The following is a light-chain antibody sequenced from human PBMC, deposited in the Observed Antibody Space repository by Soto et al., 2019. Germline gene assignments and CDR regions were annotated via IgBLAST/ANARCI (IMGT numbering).Light chain of an antibody. CDR1: QSVSSN. V-gene: IGKV3-15*01. CDR3: QQYKNGPSWT. J-gene: IGKJ1*01. Sequence: EIVMTQSPATLSVSPGERATLSCRASQSVSSNLAWYQQKPGQAPRLLIYGASTRATGIPARCSGSGSETEFNHTIITLQAEDFAVYYCQQYKNGPSWTFYQRTKVQI. CDR2: GAS.